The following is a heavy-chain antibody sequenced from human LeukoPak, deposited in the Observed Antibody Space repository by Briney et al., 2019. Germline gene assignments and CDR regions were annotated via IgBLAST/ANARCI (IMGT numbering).Heavy chain of an antibody. Sequence: GGSLRLSCAASGFTFSSYAFNWVRQAPGKGLEWVSGITMSGDSTYYADSAKGRFTISRDNSKNMLYLQMTSLRAEDTALYYCARTPNRFYDFWGQGTLVTVSS. CDR1: GFTFSSYA. J-gene: IGHJ4*02. V-gene: IGHV3-23*01. CDR3: ARTPNRFYDF. CDR2: ITMSGDST.